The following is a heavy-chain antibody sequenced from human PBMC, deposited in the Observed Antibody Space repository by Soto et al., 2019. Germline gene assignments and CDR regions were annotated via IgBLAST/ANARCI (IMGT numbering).Heavy chain of an antibody. J-gene: IGHJ3*02. CDR3: AGTGLWGAFDI. D-gene: IGHD3-10*01. CDR1: GFTFSSYS. Sequence: EVQLVESGGGLVQPGGSLRLSGAASGFTFSSYSMNWVRQAPGKGLEWVSYISSSSSTIYYADSVKGRFTISRDNAKNSLYLQMNSLRAEDTAVYYCAGTGLWGAFDIWGQGTMVTVSS. V-gene: IGHV3-48*01. CDR2: ISSSSSTI.